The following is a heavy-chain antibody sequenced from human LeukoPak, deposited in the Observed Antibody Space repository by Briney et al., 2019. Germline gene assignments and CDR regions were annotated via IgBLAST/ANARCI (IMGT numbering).Heavy chain of an antibody. D-gene: IGHD3-22*01. Sequence: ASVKVSCKASGYTLTSYDINWVRQAPGQGLEWMGWINPNSGGTNYAQKFQGRVTMTRDTSISTAYMELSRPRSDDTAVYYCARQPAGHYYDSSGYYGRAFDIWGQGAMVTVSS. J-gene: IGHJ3*02. CDR1: GYTLTSYD. CDR3: ARQPAGHYYDSSGYYGRAFDI. V-gene: IGHV1-2*02. CDR2: INPNSGGT.